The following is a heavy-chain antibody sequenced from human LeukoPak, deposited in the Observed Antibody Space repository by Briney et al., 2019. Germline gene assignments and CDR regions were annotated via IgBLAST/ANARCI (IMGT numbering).Heavy chain of an antibody. Sequence: SETLSLTCTVSGGSISSYYWSWIRQPPGKGLEWIGYIYYSGSTNYNPSLKSRDTISVDTSKNQFSLKLSSATAADTAVYYCAGGDGYNYGYWGQGTLVTVSS. J-gene: IGHJ4*02. V-gene: IGHV4-59*01. CDR2: IYYSGST. D-gene: IGHD5-24*01. CDR3: AGGDGYNYGY. CDR1: GGSISSYY.